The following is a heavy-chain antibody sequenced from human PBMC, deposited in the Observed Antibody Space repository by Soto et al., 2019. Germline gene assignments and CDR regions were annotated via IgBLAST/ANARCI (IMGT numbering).Heavy chain of an antibody. CDR3: ASESATPRALVGD. CDR2: IYHSGST. D-gene: IGHD3-16*01. V-gene: IGHV4-4*02. Sequence: PSETLSLTCAVSGGSISSSNWWSWVRQPPGKGLEWIGEIYHSGSTNYNPSLKSRVTISVDTSKNQFSLKLSSVTAADTAVYYFASESATPRALVGDWGQGTLVTVSS. J-gene: IGHJ4*02. CDR1: GGSISSSNW.